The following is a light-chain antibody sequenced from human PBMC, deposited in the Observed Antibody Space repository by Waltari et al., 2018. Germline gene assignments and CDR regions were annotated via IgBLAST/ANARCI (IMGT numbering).Light chain of an antibody. V-gene: IGKV3-11*01. CDR1: QIVTNC. Sequence: SCSASQIVTNCLAWYQQKPGQAPMLLIYSASNRATGVPARFSGSGSGTDFTLTISSLEPEDFAVYYCQQRSNWPRTFGQGTKVEIK. J-gene: IGKJ1*01. CDR2: SAS. CDR3: QQRSNWPRT.